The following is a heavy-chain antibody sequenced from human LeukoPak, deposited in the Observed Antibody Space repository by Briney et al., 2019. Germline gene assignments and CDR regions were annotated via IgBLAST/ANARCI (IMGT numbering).Heavy chain of an antibody. CDR1: GFIFSNHD. V-gene: IGHV3-23*01. J-gene: IGHJ4*02. CDR2: ISGSGRST. Sequence: GGSLRLSCVASGFIFSNHDMRWVRQAPGKGLEWVSSISGSGRSTYYAESVKGRFTISRDNSKNTLDLHMYSLRAEDTAVYYCAKDSALWGQGTLVTVAS. CDR3: AKDSAL. D-gene: IGHD3-10*01.